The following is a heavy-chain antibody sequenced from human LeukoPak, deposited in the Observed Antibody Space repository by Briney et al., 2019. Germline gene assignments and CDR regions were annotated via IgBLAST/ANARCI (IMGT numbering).Heavy chain of an antibody. D-gene: IGHD4-23*01. CDR3: ARQIRWATFDY. CDR1: GGSISSGGYY. Sequence: PSETLSLTCTVSGGSISSGGYYWSWIRQHPGKGLEWIGYIYYSGSTYYNPSLKSRVTISVDTSKNQFSLKLSSVTAADTAVYYCARQIRWATFDYWGQGTLVTVSS. J-gene: IGHJ4*02. CDR2: IYYSGST. V-gene: IGHV4-31*03.